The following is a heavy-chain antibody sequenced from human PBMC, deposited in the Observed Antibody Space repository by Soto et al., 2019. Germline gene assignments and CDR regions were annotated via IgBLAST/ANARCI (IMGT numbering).Heavy chain of an antibody. Sequence: GGSLRLSCAASGLSFSSYAMTWVRQAPGKGLEWVSAISGSGGSTYYADSVKGRFTISRDNSKNTLYLQMNSLRAEDTAVYYCARRGGYSSSWYPYWGQGTLVTVSS. CDR3: ARRGGYSSSWYPY. V-gene: IGHV3-23*01. D-gene: IGHD6-13*01. CDR2: ISGSGGST. J-gene: IGHJ4*02. CDR1: GLSFSSYA.